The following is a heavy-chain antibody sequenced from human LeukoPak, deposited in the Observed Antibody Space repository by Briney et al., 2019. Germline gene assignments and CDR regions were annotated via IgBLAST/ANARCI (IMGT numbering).Heavy chain of an antibody. D-gene: IGHD5-12*01. Sequence: SETLSLTCAVYGGSFSGYYWSWIRQPPGKGLEWIGEINHSGSTNYKPSLKSRVTISVDTSKNQFSLKLSSVTAADTAVYYCARYYTGYSIDYWGQGTLVTVSS. V-gene: IGHV4-34*01. J-gene: IGHJ4*02. CDR2: INHSGST. CDR1: GGSFSGYY. CDR3: ARYYTGYSIDY.